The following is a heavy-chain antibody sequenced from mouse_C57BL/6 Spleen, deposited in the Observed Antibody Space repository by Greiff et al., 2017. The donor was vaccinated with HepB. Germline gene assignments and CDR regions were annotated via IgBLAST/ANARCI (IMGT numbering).Heavy chain of an antibody. J-gene: IGHJ2*01. Sequence: EIQLQQSGPELVKPGASVKIPCKASGYTFTDYNMDWVKQSHGKSLEWIGDINPNNGGTIYNQKFKGKATLTVDKSSSTAYMELRSLTSEDTAVYYCARKGVVAYYFDYWGQGTTLTVSS. CDR3: ARKGVVAYYFDY. CDR2: INPNNGGT. D-gene: IGHD1-1*01. CDR1: GYTFTDYN. V-gene: IGHV1-18*01.